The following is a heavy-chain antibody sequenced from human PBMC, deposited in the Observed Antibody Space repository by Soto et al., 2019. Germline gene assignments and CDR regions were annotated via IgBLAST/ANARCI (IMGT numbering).Heavy chain of an antibody. CDR3: ARGILRGAPGGNYGMDV. CDR2: ISYDGSNK. D-gene: IGHD5-12*01. CDR1: GVTFSSYA. Sequence: QVQLVESGGGVVQPGRSLRLSCAASGVTFSSYAMHWVRQAPGKGLEWVEVISYDGSNKYYADSVKGRFTISRDNSKNPLYLHMNSLRAEDTAVSYCARGILRGAPGGNYGMDVW. J-gene: IGHJ6*01. V-gene: IGHV3-30-3*01.